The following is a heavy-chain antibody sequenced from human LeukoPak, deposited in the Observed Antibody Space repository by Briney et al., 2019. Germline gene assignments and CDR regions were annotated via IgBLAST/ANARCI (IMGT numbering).Heavy chain of an antibody. CDR1: GGSISSSKW. V-gene: IGHV4-4*02. CDR2: IYHSGRT. D-gene: IGHD1-26*01. J-gene: IGHJ5*02. CDR3: ARAGAQTWFDP. Sequence: SETLSLTCAVSGGSISSSKWWSWVRPPPGKGLEWIGEIYHSGRTNHNPSLKSRVTISVDKSKNQFSLKLSSVTAADTAVYYCARAGAQTWFDPWGQGTLVTVSS.